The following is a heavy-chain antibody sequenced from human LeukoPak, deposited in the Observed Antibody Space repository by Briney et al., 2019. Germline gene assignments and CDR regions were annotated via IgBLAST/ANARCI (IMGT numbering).Heavy chain of an antibody. J-gene: IGHJ4*02. V-gene: IGHV3-30-3*01. CDR3: VRDRGTYRPIDY. CDR1: GFTFSSYA. D-gene: IGHD1-26*01. Sequence: GRSLRLSCAASGFTFSSYAMHWVRQAPGKGLEWVAVISYDGSNKYYADSVKGRFTISRDNAQNSLYLQMNSLRAEDTAIYYCVRDRGTYRPIDYWGQGTLVTVSS. CDR2: ISYDGSNK.